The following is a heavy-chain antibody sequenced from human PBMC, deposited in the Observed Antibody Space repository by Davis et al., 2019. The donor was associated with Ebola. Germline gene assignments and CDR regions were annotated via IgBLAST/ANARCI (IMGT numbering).Heavy chain of an antibody. J-gene: IGHJ6*02. Sequence: GGSLRLSCAASGFIFSNYGMHWVRQAPGKGLEWVALMWYDGSRQYYADSVKGRFTVSRDNSRNILYLQMNSLRAEDTAVYHCARDAFWSGYRYYYDYGLDVWGQGTTVTVSS. CDR2: MWYDGSRQ. CDR1: GFIFSNYG. CDR3: ARDAFWSGYRYYYDYGLDV. V-gene: IGHV3-33*01. D-gene: IGHD3-3*01.